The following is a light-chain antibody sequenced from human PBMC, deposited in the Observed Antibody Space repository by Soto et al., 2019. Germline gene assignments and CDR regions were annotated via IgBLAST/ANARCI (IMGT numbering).Light chain of an antibody. CDR1: QSVSSK. CDR2: DAS. V-gene: IGKV3-11*01. Sequence: EIMLTQSPATLSLSPGERATLSCRASQSVSSKLAWYQQKPGQAPRLLIYDASNRATGIPARFSGSGSGTDFTLTISSLEPEDIGVYYCQQRNNWPLTFGGGTKVEIK. J-gene: IGKJ4*01. CDR3: QQRNNWPLT.